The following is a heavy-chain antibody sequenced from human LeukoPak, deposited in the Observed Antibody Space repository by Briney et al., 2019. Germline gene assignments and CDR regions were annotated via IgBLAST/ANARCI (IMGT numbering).Heavy chain of an antibody. D-gene: IGHD6-13*01. J-gene: IGHJ4*02. Sequence: TSSETLSLTCAVYGGSFSGYYWSWIRQPPGKGLEWIGEINHSGSTYYNPSLESRVTISVDRSKNQFSLKLSSVTAADTAVYYCARAGYSSSGYYFDYWGQGTLVTVSS. V-gene: IGHV4-34*01. CDR1: GGSFSGYY. CDR3: ARAGYSSSGYYFDY. CDR2: INHSGST.